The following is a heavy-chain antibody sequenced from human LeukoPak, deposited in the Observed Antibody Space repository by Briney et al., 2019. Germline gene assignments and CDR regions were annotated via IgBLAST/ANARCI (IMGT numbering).Heavy chain of an antibody. D-gene: IGHD4-17*01. V-gene: IGHV3-48*03. J-gene: IGHJ3*02. CDR2: ISSSGSTI. CDR1: GFTFSSYE. CDR3: ARHLSGDDI. Sequence: PGGPLRLSCAASGFTFSSYEMNWVRQAPGKGLEWVSHISSSGSTIYYADSVKGRFTISRDNAKNSLYLQMNSLRAEDTAVYYCARHLSGDDIWGQGTMVTVSS.